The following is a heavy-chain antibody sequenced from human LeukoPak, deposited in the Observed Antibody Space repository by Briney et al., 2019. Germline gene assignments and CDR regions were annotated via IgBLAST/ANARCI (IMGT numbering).Heavy chain of an antibody. J-gene: IGHJ4*02. CDR3: ARGGSYYDY. CDR1: GFTFSSYA. CDR2: ISYDGSNK. D-gene: IGHD3-16*01. V-gene: IGHV3-30-3*01. Sequence: GRSLRLSCAASGFTFSSYAMHWVRQAPGKGLEWVAIISYDGSNKYYADSVKGRFTISRDNSKNTLYLQMNSLRVEDTGVYYCARGGSYYDYWGQGTLVTVSS.